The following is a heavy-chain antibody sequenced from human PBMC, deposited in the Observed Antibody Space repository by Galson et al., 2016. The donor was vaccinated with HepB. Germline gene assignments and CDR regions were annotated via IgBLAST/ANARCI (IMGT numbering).Heavy chain of an antibody. CDR2: IYSGGST. CDR3: GRDLFLGYATDY. D-gene: IGHD2-2*01. Sequence: SLRLSCAASGFTVSSNYMSWVRQAPGKGLEWVSVIYSGGSTFYADSVKGRFTISRDNSKNTLYLQMNSLRGEDTAVYYCGRDLFLGYATDYWGQGTLVTVSS. CDR1: GFTVSSNY. V-gene: IGHV3-53*01. J-gene: IGHJ4*02.